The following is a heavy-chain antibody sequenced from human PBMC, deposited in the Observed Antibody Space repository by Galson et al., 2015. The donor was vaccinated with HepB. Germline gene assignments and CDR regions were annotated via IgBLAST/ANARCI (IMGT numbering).Heavy chain of an antibody. J-gene: IGHJ4*02. CDR1: GFSFSNYG. D-gene: IGHD2-15*01. CDR2: VRTVETVK. V-gene: IGHV3-30*02. CDR3: AKAGESCRGGSCRELDY. Sequence: SLRLSCAASGFSFSNYGMHWVRQAPGKGLEWVAFVRTVETVKHHADSVKGRFTISRDNSKNTLYLQMNSLRAEDTAVYYCAKAGESCRGGSCRELDYWGQGTLVTVSS.